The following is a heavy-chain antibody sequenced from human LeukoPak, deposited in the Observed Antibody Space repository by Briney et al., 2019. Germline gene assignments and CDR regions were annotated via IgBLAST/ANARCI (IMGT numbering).Heavy chain of an antibody. V-gene: IGHV4-59*01. CDR1: GGSFTAYS. CDR2: AFYSSGP. Sequence: PSETLSLTCTVAGGSFTAYSWTWIRQPPGKGLEWLGYAFYSSGPSYNPSFKRRITISQNTSKKQFSLKLNSVTAADTAVYYCARENLGMIFLDFWGQGILVTVSS. J-gene: IGHJ4*02. CDR3: ARENLGMIFLDF. D-gene: IGHD3-16*01.